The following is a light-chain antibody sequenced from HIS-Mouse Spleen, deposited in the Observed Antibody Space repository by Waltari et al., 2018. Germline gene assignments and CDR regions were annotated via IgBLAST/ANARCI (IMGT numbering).Light chain of an antibody. CDR3: QQYNNWPYT. V-gene: IGKV3-15*01. J-gene: IGKJ2*01. CDR2: GAS. CDR1: HSVSSN. Sequence: EIVMTQSPATLSVSPGERANLTFRASHSVSSNLSWYQQKPGQAPRLLIYGASTRATGIPARFSGSGSGTEFTLTISSMQSEDFAVYYCQQYNNWPYTFGQGTKLEIK.